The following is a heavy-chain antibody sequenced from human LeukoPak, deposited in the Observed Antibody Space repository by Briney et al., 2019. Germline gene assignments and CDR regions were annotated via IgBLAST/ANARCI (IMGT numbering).Heavy chain of an antibody. Sequence: PGGSLRLSCAASGFTFSSYSMNWVRQAPGKGLEWLSYISSGSSTMYYADSVKGRFTISRDNAKNALYLQMNSLRAEDTAVYYCARGLIIIVPPTTPFDYWGQGTLVTVSS. D-gene: IGHD2-2*01. CDR3: ARGLIIIVPPTTPFDY. CDR2: ISSGSSTM. V-gene: IGHV3-48*01. CDR1: GFTFSSYS. J-gene: IGHJ4*02.